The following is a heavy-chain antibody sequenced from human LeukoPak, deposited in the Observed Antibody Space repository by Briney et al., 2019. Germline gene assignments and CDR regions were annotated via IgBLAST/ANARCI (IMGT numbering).Heavy chain of an antibody. V-gene: IGHV4-39*01. CDR2: IYYSGST. Sequence: SETLSLTCTVSGDSISSSSYYWGWIRQPPGKGLEWIGSIYYSGSTYYNPSLKSRVTISVDTSKNQFSLKLSSVTAADTAVYYCARRTGDGSGSHWGQGTLVTVSS. J-gene: IGHJ4*02. CDR1: GDSISSSSYY. CDR3: ARRTGDGSGSH. D-gene: IGHD3-10*01.